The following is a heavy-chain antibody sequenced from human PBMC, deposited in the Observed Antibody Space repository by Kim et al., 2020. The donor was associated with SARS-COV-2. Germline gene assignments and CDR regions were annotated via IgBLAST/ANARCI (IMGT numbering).Heavy chain of an antibody. Sequence: GGSLRLSCAASGFTFSSYAMSWVRQAPGKGLEWVSAISGSGGSTYYADSVKGRFTISRDNSKNTLYLQMNSLRAEDTAVYYCAKVVGEVLLWFGELSGRGGGNYYGMDVWGQGTTVTVSS. D-gene: IGHD3-10*01. V-gene: IGHV3-23*01. CDR2: ISGSGGST. J-gene: IGHJ6*02. CDR3: AKVVGEVLLWFGELSGRGGGNYYGMDV. CDR1: GFTFSSYA.